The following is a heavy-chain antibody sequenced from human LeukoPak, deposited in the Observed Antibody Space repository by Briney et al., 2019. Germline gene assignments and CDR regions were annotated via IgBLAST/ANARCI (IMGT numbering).Heavy chain of an antibody. V-gene: IGHV1-69*13. CDR3: ARGAMDIVVVPAAIKGYYYYGMDV. CDR1: GGTFISYA. D-gene: IGHD2-2*02. Sequence: ASVKVSCKASGGTFISYAISWVRQAPGQGLEWMGGIIPIFGTANYAQKFQGRVTITADESTSTAYMELSSLRSEDTAVYYCARGAMDIVVVPAAIKGYYYYGMDVWGQGTTVTVSS. J-gene: IGHJ6*02. CDR2: IIPIFGTA.